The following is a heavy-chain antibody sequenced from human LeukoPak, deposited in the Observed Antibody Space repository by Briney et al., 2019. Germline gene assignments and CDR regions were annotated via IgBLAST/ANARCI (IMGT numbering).Heavy chain of an antibody. J-gene: IGHJ5*02. D-gene: IGHD6-19*01. CDR1: GFSFSNSA. Sequence: SVKVSCKSSGFSFSNSAVQWVRQARGQRLEWIGWIIVGSGTTNYAQSLQGRLTITRDMSTNTAYMELSSLRSEDTAVYYCARSPRAVAGNGNWFDPWGQGTLVTVSS. V-gene: IGHV1-58*01. CDR3: ARSPRAVAGNGNWFDP. CDR2: IIVGSGTT.